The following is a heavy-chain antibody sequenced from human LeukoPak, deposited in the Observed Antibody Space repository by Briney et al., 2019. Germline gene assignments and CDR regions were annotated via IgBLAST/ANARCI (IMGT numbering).Heavy chain of an antibody. D-gene: IGHD2-2*01. V-gene: IGHV3-23*01. CDR3: AKSLSSTSCRKFDY. CDR1: GFTFSNYA. CDR2: VSGSGGST. Sequence: GGSLRLSCAASGFTFSNYAMSWVRQAPGKGLEWVSAVSGSGGSTYYADSVKGRFTISRDNSKNTLYLQMNSLRAEDTALYYCAKSLSSTSCRKFDYWGQGTLVTASS. J-gene: IGHJ4*02.